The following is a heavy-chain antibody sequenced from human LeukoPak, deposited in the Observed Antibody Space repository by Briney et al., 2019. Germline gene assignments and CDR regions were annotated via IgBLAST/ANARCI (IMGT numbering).Heavy chain of an antibody. D-gene: IGHD6-13*01. Sequence: SQTLSLTCTVSGGSISSYYWSWIRQPPGKGLEWIGYIYYSGSTNYNPSLKSRVTISVDTSKNQFSLKLSSVTAADTAVYYCARAGRGSSWYADWGQGTLVTVSS. CDR3: ARAGRGSSWYAD. CDR1: GGSISSYY. V-gene: IGHV4-59*08. CDR2: IYYSGST. J-gene: IGHJ4*02.